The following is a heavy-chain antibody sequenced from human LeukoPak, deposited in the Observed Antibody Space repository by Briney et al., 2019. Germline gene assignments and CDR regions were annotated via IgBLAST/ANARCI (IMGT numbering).Heavy chain of an antibody. V-gene: IGHV3-74*01. Sequence: GGSLRLSCAASGFTFSASWIHWVRQAPGKGLVWVSRINSDGSSTSYADSVKGRFTISRDNAKNTLYLQMNSLRAEDTAVYYCARDGLQDCGGDCYSLDYWGQGTLVTVSS. J-gene: IGHJ4*02. CDR2: INSDGSST. CDR3: ARDGLQDCGGDCYSLDY. CDR1: GFTFSASW. D-gene: IGHD2-21*02.